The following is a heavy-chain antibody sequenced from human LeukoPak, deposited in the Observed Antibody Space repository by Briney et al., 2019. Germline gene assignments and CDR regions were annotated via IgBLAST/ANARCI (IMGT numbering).Heavy chain of an antibody. J-gene: IGHJ6*02. Sequence: GGSLTLSCAASGFTFSNYYMSWIRQAPGKGLEWVANIKQDGSEKYYVDSVKGRFTISRDNAKNSLYLQMNSLRAEDTAVYYCARGYGRGGFYYYGMDVWGQGTTVTVSS. CDR1: GFTFSNYY. CDR2: IKQDGSEK. D-gene: IGHD4-23*01. V-gene: IGHV3-7*01. CDR3: ARGYGRGGFYYYGMDV.